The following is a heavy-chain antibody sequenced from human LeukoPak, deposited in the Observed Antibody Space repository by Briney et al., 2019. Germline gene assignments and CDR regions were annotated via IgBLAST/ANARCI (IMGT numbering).Heavy chain of an antibody. J-gene: IGHJ4*02. Sequence: SETLSLTCTVSAGSITNYYWSWIRQPPGKGLEWIGYIYYTGSTNYSPSLKSRVTISVDTSKYQFSLDLTSVTAADTAVYYCATNIPTPTTSPPLGYWGQGTLVTVSS. V-gene: IGHV4-59*08. CDR2: IYYTGST. CDR1: AGSITNYY. D-gene: IGHD1-26*01. CDR3: ATNIPTPTTSPPLGY.